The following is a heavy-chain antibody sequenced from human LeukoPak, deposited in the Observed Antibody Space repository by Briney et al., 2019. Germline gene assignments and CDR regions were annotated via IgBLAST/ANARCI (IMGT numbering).Heavy chain of an antibody. CDR3: ARDGYSGSRPTGFDY. Sequence: GGSLRLSCAATGFTFSSYGMHWVRQAPGKGLEWVAFIRYDGSNKYYADSVKGRFTISRDNSKNTLYLQMNSLRAEDTAVYYCARDGYSGSRPTGFDYWGQGTLVTVSS. V-gene: IGHV3-30*02. CDR2: IRYDGSNK. D-gene: IGHD1-26*01. CDR1: GFTFSSYG. J-gene: IGHJ4*02.